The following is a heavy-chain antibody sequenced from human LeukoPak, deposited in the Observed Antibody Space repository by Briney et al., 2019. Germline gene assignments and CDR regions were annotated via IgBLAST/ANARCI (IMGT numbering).Heavy chain of an antibody. J-gene: IGHJ2*01. CDR2: ISPSGGST. CDR1: GFTFNNYA. Sequence: PGGSLRLSCAASGFTFNNYAMSWVRQAPGKGLEWVSAISPSGGSTYFADSVRGRSTISRDNSKNTVYVQMNSLRAEDTAVYYCARLRWEVTHYWYFDLWGRGTLVTVSS. D-gene: IGHD4-23*01. V-gene: IGHV3-23*01. CDR3: ARLRWEVTHYWYFDL.